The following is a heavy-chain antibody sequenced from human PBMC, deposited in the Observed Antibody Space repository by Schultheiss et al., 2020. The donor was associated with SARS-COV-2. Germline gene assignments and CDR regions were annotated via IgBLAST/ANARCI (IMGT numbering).Heavy chain of an antibody. J-gene: IGHJ4*02. D-gene: IGHD1-26*01. CDR3: ARRKGVGARVAVDY. V-gene: IGHV4-59*08. CDR2: IYYSGST. CDR1: GGSISTHF. Sequence: SETLSLTCTVSGGSISTHFWSWIRQPPGKGLEWIGYIYYSGSTYYNPSLKSRVTISVDTSKNQFSLKLSSVTAADTAVYYCARRKGVGARVAVDYWGQGTLVTVSS.